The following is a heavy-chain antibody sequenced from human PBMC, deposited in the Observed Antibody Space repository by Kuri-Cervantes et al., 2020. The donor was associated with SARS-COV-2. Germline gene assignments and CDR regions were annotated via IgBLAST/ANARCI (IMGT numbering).Heavy chain of an antibody. Sequence: SQTLSLTCAVSGGPITNTDYFWGWVRQSPEKGLEWLGTIFYNGRTYYNPSLHSRVTLSVDASGNHFSLQLRSVTAADTAVYYCATLPLSITIFGEVIGWFDPWGQGTRVTGAS. J-gene: IGHJ5*02. V-gene: IGHV4-39*02. D-gene: IGHD3-3*01. CDR3: ATLPLSITIFGEVIGWFDP. CDR1: GGPITNTDYF. CDR2: IFYNGRT.